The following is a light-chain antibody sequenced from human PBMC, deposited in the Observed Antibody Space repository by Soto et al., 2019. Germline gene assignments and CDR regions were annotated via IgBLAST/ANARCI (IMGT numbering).Light chain of an antibody. CDR3: SSYTSSSTLV. CDR2: EVS. V-gene: IGLV2-14*01. CDR1: SSDVGGYNY. J-gene: IGLJ1*01. Sequence: QSVLTQPASVSGSPGQSITISCTGTSSDVGGYNYVSWYQQHPGKAPKLMIYEVSNRPSGVSNRFSGSKSGNTASLTISGLQADDEADDTCSSYTSSSTLVFGTGTK.